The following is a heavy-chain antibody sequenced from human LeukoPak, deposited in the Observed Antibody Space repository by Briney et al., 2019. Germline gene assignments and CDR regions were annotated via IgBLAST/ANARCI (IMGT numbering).Heavy chain of an antibody. D-gene: IGHD5-18*01. V-gene: IGHV3-11*01. CDR3: ARNSEYGYPANDY. CDR2: ISSSGSTI. J-gene: IGHJ4*02. Sequence: PGGSLRLSCAASGFTFSDYYMSWIRQAPGKGLEWVSYISSSGSTIYYADSVKGRFTISRDNAKISLYLQMNSLRAEDTAVYYCARNSEYGYPANDYWGQGTLVTVSS. CDR1: GFTFSDYY.